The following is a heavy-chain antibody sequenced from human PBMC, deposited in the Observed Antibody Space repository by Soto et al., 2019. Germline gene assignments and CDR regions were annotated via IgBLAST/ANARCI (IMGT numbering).Heavy chain of an antibody. Sequence: SVKVSCKASGYTFTSYSIPWVRQAPLQGREWIGWINTDNGDAKYSQKFQGRVTVTRETSANTAYMELISPRSEDTAVYYCARGSQGSSSILASYYYGMDVWGQGTTVTVSS. CDR3: ARGSQGSSSILASYYYGMDV. CDR2: INTDNGDA. V-gene: IGHV1-3*04. J-gene: IGHJ6*02. D-gene: IGHD3-10*01. CDR1: GYTFTSYS.